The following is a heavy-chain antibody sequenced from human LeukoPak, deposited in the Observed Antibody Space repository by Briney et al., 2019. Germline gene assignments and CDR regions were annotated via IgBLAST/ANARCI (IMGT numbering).Heavy chain of an antibody. Sequence: GGSPRLSCAASGFTFSSYAMSWVRQAPGKGLEWVSSISGSGISTYYADSVKGRFTVSRDNSKNTLYLQMNSLRAEDTALYYCASVELAAGCNYWGQGTLVTVSS. CDR1: GFTFSSYA. D-gene: IGHD6-13*01. V-gene: IGHV3-23*01. CDR3: ASVELAAGCNY. J-gene: IGHJ4*02. CDR2: ISGSGIST.